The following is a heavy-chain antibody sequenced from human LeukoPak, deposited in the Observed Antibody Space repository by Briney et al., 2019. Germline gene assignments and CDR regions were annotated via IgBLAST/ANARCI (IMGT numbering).Heavy chain of an antibody. CDR1: GFTFSSYG. Sequence: GRSLRLSGAASGFTFSSYGMHWVRQAPGKGLEWVAVIWYDGSNKYYGDSVKGRFTISRDNSKKTLYLQMNSLRVEDTAVYYCARGDGYNDAEYLQHWSQGTLVTVS. D-gene: IGHD5-24*01. CDR2: IWYDGSNK. J-gene: IGHJ1*01. CDR3: ARGDGYNDAEYLQH. V-gene: IGHV3-33*01.